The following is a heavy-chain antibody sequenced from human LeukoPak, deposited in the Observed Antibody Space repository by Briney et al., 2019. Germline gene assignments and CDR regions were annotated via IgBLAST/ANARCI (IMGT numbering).Heavy chain of an antibody. CDR1: GYTFTSYD. CDR2: MNPNSGNT. CDR3: ARGVRGYYDFWSGSLDY. Sequence: ASVKFSCKASGYTFTSYDINWVRQATGQGLEWMGWMNPNSGNTGYAQKFQGRVTITRNTSISTAYMELSSLRSEDTAVYYCARGVRGYYDFWSGSLDYWGQGTLVTVSS. J-gene: IGHJ4*02. V-gene: IGHV1-8*03. D-gene: IGHD3-3*01.